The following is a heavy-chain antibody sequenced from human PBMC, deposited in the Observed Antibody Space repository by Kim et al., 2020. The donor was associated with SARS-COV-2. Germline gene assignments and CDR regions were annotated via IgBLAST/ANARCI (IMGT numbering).Heavy chain of an antibody. CDR3: ARDRSFSVSYYYDSSGYVDY. V-gene: IGHV3-11*04. J-gene: IGHJ4*02. D-gene: IGHD3-22*01. Sequence: GGSLRLSCAASGFTFSDYYMSWIRQAPGKGLEWVSYISSSGSTIYYADSVKGRFTISRDNAKNSLYLQMNSLRAEDTAVYYCARDRSFSVSYYYDSSGYVDYWGQGTLVTVSS. CDR2: ISSSGSTI. CDR1: GFTFSDYY.